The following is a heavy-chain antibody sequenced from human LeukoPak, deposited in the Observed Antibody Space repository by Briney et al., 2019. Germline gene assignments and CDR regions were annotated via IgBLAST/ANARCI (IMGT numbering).Heavy chain of an antibody. J-gene: IGHJ4*02. D-gene: IGHD3-10*01. CDR2: ISSSSSTI. CDR1: GFTFSSYS. Sequence: GGSLRISCAASGFTFSSYSMNWVRQAPGKGLDRVSYISSSSSTIYYADSVKGRFTISRDNVKNSLYLQMNSLRDEDTAVYYCSRVRGGFGDLSDWGQGTLVTVSS. CDR3: SRVRGGFGDLSD. V-gene: IGHV3-48*02.